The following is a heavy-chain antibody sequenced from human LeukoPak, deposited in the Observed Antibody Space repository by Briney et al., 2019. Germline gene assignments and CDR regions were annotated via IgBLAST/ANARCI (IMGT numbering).Heavy chain of an antibody. V-gene: IGHV4-59*01. CDR3: ARLKKSWQLGQGIFDY. D-gene: IGHD6-6*01. J-gene: IGHJ4*02. CDR2: IYYSGST. CDR1: GGSISSYY. Sequence: PSETLSLTCTVSGGSISSYYWSWIRQPPGKGLEWIGYIYYSGSTNYNPSLKSRVTISVDTSKNQFSLKLSSVTAADTAVYYCARLKKSWQLGQGIFDYWGQGTLVTVSS.